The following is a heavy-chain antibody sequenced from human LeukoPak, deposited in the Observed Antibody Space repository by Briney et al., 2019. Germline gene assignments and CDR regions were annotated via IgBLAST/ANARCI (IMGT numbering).Heavy chain of an antibody. Sequence: ASVTPSCNASGYTLTDFYMDWVRQAPGQGLEWMGWINPDIGCTNYAQKFQGRVTMTRDMSISTAYMELSRLKSDDTAVYYCAPTHVSYFCYWGHLTLVTVSS. CDR3: APTHVSYFCY. D-gene: IGHD4-11*01. J-gene: IGHJ4*01. CDR1: GYTLTDFY. CDR2: INPDIGCT. V-gene: IGHV1-2*02.